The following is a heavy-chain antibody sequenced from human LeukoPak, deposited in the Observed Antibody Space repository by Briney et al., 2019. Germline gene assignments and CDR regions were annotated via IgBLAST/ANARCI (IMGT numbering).Heavy chain of an antibody. CDR2: ISWNSGTI. V-gene: IGHV3-9*01. Sequence: GGSLRLSCAASGFTFDNYAMNWVRQVPGKGLEWISLISWNSGTIGYADSVKGRFTISRDNANNFLYLQMDSLRAEDTALYYCARAYKDRSLAGKKEFFQHWGQGTLVTVSS. J-gene: IGHJ1*01. CDR1: GFTFDNYA. D-gene: IGHD6-19*01. CDR3: ARAYKDRSLAGKKEFFQH.